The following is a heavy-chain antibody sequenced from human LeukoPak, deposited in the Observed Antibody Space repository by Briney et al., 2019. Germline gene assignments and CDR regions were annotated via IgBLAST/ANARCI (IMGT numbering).Heavy chain of an antibody. CDR2: IRQDGSVQ. CDR1: GFTFSSYW. Sequence: GGSLRLSCAASGFTFSSYWMSWVRQAPGKGLEGVANIRQDGSVQNYVDSVKGRFTISRDDPKNSVYLQMSSLRAEDTAVYYCLVTTRSRGFDYWGQGTLVTVSS. V-gene: IGHV3-7*01. J-gene: IGHJ4*02. D-gene: IGHD1/OR15-1a*01. CDR3: LVTTRSRGFDY.